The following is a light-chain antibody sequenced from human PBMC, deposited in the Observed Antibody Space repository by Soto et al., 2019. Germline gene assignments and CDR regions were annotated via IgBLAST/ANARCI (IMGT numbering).Light chain of an antibody. CDR1: QSVSSSY. J-gene: IGKJ1*01. CDR2: GAS. V-gene: IGKV3-20*01. CDR3: QQYGNSPWT. Sequence: EVVLTQSPGTLALSRGERATLSCRASQSVSSSYLAWYQHRPGQAPRLLIFGASSRATGIPDRFSGTGSGTDFTLTISRLEPEDFAVYYCQQYGNSPWTFGPGTKVEIK.